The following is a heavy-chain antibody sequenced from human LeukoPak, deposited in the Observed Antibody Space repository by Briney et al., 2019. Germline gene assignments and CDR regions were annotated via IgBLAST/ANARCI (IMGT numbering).Heavy chain of an antibody. D-gene: IGHD1-7*01. Sequence: GGSLRLSCAASGFTFSSYWMSWVRQAPGKGLEWVANIKKDGSEKYYVDSVKGRFTISRDNAKNSLYLQMNSLRAEDTAVYYCARDRGVSRNWNYASWFDLWGQGTLVTVSS. CDR3: ARDRGVSRNWNYASWFDL. CDR1: GFTFSSYW. V-gene: IGHV3-7*01. J-gene: IGHJ5*02. CDR2: IKKDGSEK.